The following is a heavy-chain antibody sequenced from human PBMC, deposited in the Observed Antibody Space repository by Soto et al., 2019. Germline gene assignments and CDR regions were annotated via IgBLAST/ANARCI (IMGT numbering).Heavy chain of an antibody. CDR2: IYYSGST. J-gene: IGHJ4*02. CDR3: AREFVTMVRGVIIRYFDY. V-gene: IGHV4-59*12. D-gene: IGHD3-10*01. CDR1: GGSISSYY. Sequence: PSETLSLTCTVSGGSISSYYWSWIRQPPGKGLEWIGYIYYSGSTNYNPSLKSRVTISVDTSKNQFSLKLSSVTAADTAVYYCAREFVTMVRGVIIRYFDYWGQGTLVTVSS.